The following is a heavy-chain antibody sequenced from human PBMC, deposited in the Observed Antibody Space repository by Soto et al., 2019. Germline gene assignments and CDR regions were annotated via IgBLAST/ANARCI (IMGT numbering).Heavy chain of an antibody. CDR2: ISGSGGST. J-gene: IGHJ5*02. V-gene: IGHV3-23*01. Sequence: GGSLRLSCAASGFTFSIYAMSWVRQAPGKGLEWVSAISGSGGSTYYADSVKGRFTISRDNSKNTLYLQMNSLRAEDTAVYYCAKSYGSGSYMGWFDPWGQGTLVTVSS. D-gene: IGHD3-10*01. CDR3: AKSYGSGSYMGWFDP. CDR1: GFTFSIYA.